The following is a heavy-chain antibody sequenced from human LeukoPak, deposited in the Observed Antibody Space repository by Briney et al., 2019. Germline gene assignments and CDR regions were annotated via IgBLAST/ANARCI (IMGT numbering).Heavy chain of an antibody. Sequence: GGSLRLSCAASGFTFSSYGMHWVRQAPGKGLEWVAFIRYDGSNKYYADSVKGRFTISRDNSKNTLYLQMNSLRAEDTAVYYCAKELMPYSSSWYYYYMDVWGKGTTVTISS. CDR2: IRYDGSNK. D-gene: IGHD6-13*01. V-gene: IGHV3-30*02. CDR1: GFTFSSYG. J-gene: IGHJ6*03. CDR3: AKELMPYSSSWYYYYMDV.